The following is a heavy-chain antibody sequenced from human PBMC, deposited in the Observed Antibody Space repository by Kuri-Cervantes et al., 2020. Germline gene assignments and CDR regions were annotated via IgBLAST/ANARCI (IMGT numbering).Heavy chain of an antibody. Sequence: SVKVSCKVSGYTLTELSMHWVRQAPGQGLEWMGGIIPIFGTANYAQKFQGRVTITADESTSTAYMELSSLRSEDTAVYYCARVPSLTVMNTYYYYGMDVWGQGTTVTVSS. CDR1: GYTLTELS. D-gene: IGHD2-21*02. J-gene: IGHJ6*02. CDR2: IIPIFGTA. CDR3: ARVPSLTVMNTYYYYGMDV. V-gene: IGHV1-69*13.